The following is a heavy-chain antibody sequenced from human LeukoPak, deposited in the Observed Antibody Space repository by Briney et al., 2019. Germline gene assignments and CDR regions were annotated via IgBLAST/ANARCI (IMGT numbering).Heavy chain of an antibody. D-gene: IGHD2-15*01. J-gene: IGHJ4*02. V-gene: IGHV3-48*03. CDR1: GFTFSSYE. CDR3: ARDQWDCSGGSCYSADY. CDR2: ISSSGSTI. Sequence: GGSLRLSCAASGFTFSSYEMNWVRQAPGKGLEWVSYISSSGSTIYYADSVKGRFTISRDNSKNTLYLQMNSLRAEDTAVYYCARDQWDCSGGSCYSADYWGQGTLVTVSS.